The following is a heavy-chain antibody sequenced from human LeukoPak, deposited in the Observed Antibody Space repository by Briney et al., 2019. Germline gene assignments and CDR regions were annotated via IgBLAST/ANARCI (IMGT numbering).Heavy chain of an antibody. D-gene: IGHD6-13*01. V-gene: IGHV4-59*08. CDR3: ARSPAAGTFIFDY. CDR2: IYYSGST. J-gene: IGHJ4*02. Sequence: SETLSLTCTVSGGSISSYYWSWIRQPPGKGLEWIGYIYYSGSTNYNPSLKSRVTISVDMSKNQFSLKLSSVTAADTAVYYCARSPAAGTFIFDYWGQGTLVTVSS. CDR1: GGSISSYY.